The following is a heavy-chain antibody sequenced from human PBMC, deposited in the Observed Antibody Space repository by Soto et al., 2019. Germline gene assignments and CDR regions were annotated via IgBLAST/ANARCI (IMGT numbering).Heavy chain of an antibody. V-gene: IGHV1-46*01. J-gene: IGHJ4*02. Sequence: QVQLVQSEAEVKKPGASVKVSCKASGYTFVNYYVHWVRQAPGQGLEWMGFINPSGGRTSYAQKFQGRVTMTRDTSTSTVYMELSSLRSEDTALYYCARNAASGLDYWGQGTLVTVSS. CDR3: ARNAASGLDY. CDR1: GYTFVNYY. D-gene: IGHD6-25*01. CDR2: INPSGGRT.